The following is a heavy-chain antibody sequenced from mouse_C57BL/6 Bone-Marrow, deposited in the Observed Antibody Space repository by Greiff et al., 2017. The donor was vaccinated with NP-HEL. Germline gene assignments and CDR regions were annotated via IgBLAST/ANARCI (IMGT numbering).Heavy chain of an antibody. V-gene: IGHV1-82*01. CDR1: GYAFSSSW. J-gene: IGHJ3*01. CDR3: ARESNYGSFAY. D-gene: IGHD1-1*01. CDR2: IYPGDGDT. Sequence: QVQLQQSGPELVKPGASVKISCKASGYAFSSSWMNWVKQRPGKGLEWIGRIYPGDGDTNYNGKFKGKATLTADKSSSTAYMQLSSLTSSSTAYFCARESNYGSFAYWGQGTLVTVSA.